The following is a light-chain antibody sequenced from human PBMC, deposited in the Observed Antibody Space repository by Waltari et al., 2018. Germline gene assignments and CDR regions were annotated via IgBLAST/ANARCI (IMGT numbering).Light chain of an antibody. CDR3: QKYGTRPAT. CDR1: QSVSRT. V-gene: IGKV3-20*01. J-gene: IGKJ1*01. CDR2: DAS. Sequence: EIVLTQSPGTMSLSPGARATLSIRASQSVSRTLAWYQQKPGQAPRPLIYDASIRATGIPDRFSGSGSGTDFSLTISRLEPEDFAVYYCQKYGTRPATFGQGTKVEVK.